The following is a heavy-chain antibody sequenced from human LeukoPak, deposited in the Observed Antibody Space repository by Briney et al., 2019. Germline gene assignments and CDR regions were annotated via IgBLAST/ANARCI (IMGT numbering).Heavy chain of an antibody. J-gene: IGHJ4*02. CDR2: ISSSGSIV. CDR3: AREGRDGYNRVYFFDY. CDR1: GFTFSSYE. D-gene: IGHD5-24*01. Sequence: GGSLRLSCAASGFTFSSYEMNWVRQAPGEGLEWVSHISSSGSIVFHADSAKGRFTISRDNARNSLHLQMNSLRAEDTAVYHCAREGRDGYNRVYFFDYWGQGTLVTVSS. V-gene: IGHV3-48*03.